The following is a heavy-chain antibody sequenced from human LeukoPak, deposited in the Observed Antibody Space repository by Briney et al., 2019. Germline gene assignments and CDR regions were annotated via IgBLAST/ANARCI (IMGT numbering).Heavy chain of an antibody. CDR1: GFTFRSYS. Sequence: GGSLRLSCAASGFTFRSYSMNWVRQAPGKGLEWVSSISSSSSYIYYADSVKGRFTISRDNAKNSLYLQMNSLRAEDTAVYYCARVEFDRSTHYWGQGTLVTVSS. V-gene: IGHV3-21*01. D-gene: IGHD3-10*01. J-gene: IGHJ4*02. CDR3: ARVEFDRSTHY. CDR2: ISSSSSYI.